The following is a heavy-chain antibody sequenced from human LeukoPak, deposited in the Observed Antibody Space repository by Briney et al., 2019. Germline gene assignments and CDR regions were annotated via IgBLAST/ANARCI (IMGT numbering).Heavy chain of an antibody. CDR1: GFTFSSYG. V-gene: IGHV3-30*02. D-gene: IGHD3-22*01. CDR3: AKDRSYYDSSGYGVS. J-gene: IGHJ5*02. CDR2: IRYDGSNK. Sequence: PGGSLRLSCAASGFTFSSYGMHWVRQAPGKWLEWVAFIRYDGSNKYYADSVKGRFTISRDNSKNTLYLQMNSLRAEDTAVYYCAKDRSYYDSSGYGVSWGQGTLVTVSS.